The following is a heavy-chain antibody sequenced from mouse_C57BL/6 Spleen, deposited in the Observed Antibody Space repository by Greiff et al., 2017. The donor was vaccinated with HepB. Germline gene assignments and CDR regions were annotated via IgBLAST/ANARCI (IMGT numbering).Heavy chain of an antibody. V-gene: IGHV1-82*01. CDR3: ARGNYDYDVRDY. J-gene: IGHJ2*01. Sequence: QVHVKQSGPELVKPGASVKISCKASGYAFSSSWMNWVKQRPGKGLEWIGRIYPGDGATNYNGKFKGKATLTADKSSSTAYMQLSSLTSEDSAVYFCARGNYDYDVRDYWGQGTTLTVSS. CDR2: IYPGDGAT. CDR1: GYAFSSSW. D-gene: IGHD2-4*01.